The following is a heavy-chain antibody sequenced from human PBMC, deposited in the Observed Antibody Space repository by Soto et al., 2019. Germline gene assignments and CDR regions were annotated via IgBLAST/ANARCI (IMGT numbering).Heavy chain of an antibody. CDR2: IWYDGSNK. J-gene: IGHJ6*02. CDR1: GFTFSSYG. Sequence: QVQLVESGGGVVQPGRSLRLSCAASGFTFSSYGMHWVRQAPGKGLEWVAVIWYDGSNKYYADSVKGRFTISRDNSKNTLYLQMNSLRAEDTAVYYCARDGGYITNGYYCGMDVWGQGTTVTVSS. CDR3: ARDGGYITNGYYCGMDV. D-gene: IGHD2-8*01. V-gene: IGHV3-33*01.